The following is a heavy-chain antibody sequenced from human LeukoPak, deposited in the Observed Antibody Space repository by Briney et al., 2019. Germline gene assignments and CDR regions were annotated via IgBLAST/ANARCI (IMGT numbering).Heavy chain of an antibody. Sequence: ASVKVSCKASGYTFTSYGISWVRQAPGQGLEWMGWISAYNGNTNYAQKLQGRVTMTTDTSTSTAYMELRSLRSDDTAVYYCARQQPQYYYYYMDVWGKGTTVTVSS. CDR3: ARQQPQYYYYYMDV. V-gene: IGHV1-18*01. CDR2: ISAYNGNT. CDR1: GYTFTSYG. J-gene: IGHJ6*03. D-gene: IGHD6-13*01.